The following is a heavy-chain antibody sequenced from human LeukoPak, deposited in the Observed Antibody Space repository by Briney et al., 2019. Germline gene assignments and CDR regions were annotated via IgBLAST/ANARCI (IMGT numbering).Heavy chain of an antibody. J-gene: IGHJ4*02. Sequence: SETLSLTCTVSGGSISSYYWSWLRQPPGKGLEWIGYIYYSGSTNYNPSLKSRVTISVDTPKNQFSLKLSSVTAADTAVYYCARDRVAGRDPYFDYWGQGTLVTVSS. CDR2: IYYSGST. V-gene: IGHV4-59*01. CDR1: GGSISSYY. CDR3: ARDRVAGRDPYFDY. D-gene: IGHD6-19*01.